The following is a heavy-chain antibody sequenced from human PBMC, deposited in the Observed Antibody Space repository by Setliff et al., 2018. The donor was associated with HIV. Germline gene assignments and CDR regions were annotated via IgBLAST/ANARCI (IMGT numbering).Heavy chain of an antibody. CDR1: GGSISFYY. V-gene: IGHV4-59*12. CDR3: ARGIGTRYNYYMDV. J-gene: IGHJ6*03. CDR2: TFDNGNT. Sequence: SETLSLTCSISGGSISFYYWNWLRQTPGKGLEWIAYTFDNGNTHYNPSLESRVTLSADTSRNQLSLKLSSVTAADTAVYYCARGIGTRYNYYMDVWGIGTTVTVSS. D-gene: IGHD1-20*01.